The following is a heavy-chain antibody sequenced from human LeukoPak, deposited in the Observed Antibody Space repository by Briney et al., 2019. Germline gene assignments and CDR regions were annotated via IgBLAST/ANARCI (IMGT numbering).Heavy chain of an antibody. J-gene: IGHJ4*02. CDR2: GDYSGGT. D-gene: IGHD6-19*01. CDR1: GGSISSYY. Sequence: SETLSLTCTVSGGSISSYYWSWIRQPPGKGLEWIASGDYSGGTYYNPSLESRVAISADMSKNQISLKLTSVTGADTAVYYCAGERGEEYSSGWYKTNYFYNWGQGIRVTVSS. V-gene: IGHV4-59*12. CDR3: AGERGEEYSSGWYKTNYFYN.